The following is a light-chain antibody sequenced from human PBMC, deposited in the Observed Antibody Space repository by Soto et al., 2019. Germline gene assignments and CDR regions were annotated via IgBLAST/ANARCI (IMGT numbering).Light chain of an antibody. CDR1: SSDVGAYNY. Sequence: QSALTQPASVSGSPGQSIAISCTGTSSDVGAYNYVCWDQQHPGKAPKLMIYDVTNRPSGISDRFSGSKSGNTASLTISGLQAEDEADYYCSSFTTSDTYVFGTGTKLTVL. J-gene: IGLJ1*01. CDR2: DVT. V-gene: IGLV2-14*03. CDR3: SSFTTSDTYV.